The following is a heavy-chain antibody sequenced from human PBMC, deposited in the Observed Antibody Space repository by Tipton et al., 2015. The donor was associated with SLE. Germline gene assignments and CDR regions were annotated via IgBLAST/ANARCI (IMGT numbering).Heavy chain of an antibody. CDR3: AARCSSARCPEDFAI. J-gene: IGHJ3*02. V-gene: IGHV3-43D*03. D-gene: IGHD2-2*01. Sequence: SLRLSCAASGFTFDDYAMHWVRQTPGKSLEWVSLITWDGIITYYADSVKGRFTISRDNNKNSLYLQMSSLRTEDTALYYCAARCSSARCPEDFAIWGQWTVVTVSS. CDR2: ITWDGIIT. CDR1: GFTFDDYA.